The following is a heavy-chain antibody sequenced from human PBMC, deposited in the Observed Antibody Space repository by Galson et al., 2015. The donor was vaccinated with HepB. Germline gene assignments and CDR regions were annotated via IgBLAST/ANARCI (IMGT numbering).Heavy chain of an antibody. Sequence: SLRLSCAASGFTVSSNYMSWVRQAPGKGLEWVSVIYSGGSTYYADSVKGRFTISRDNSKNTLYLQMNSLRAEDTAVYYCAREIAAAGPGGMDVWGQGTTVTVSS. J-gene: IGHJ6*02. CDR2: IYSGGST. V-gene: IGHV3-53*01. CDR1: GFTVSSNY. D-gene: IGHD6-13*01. CDR3: AREIAAAGPGGMDV.